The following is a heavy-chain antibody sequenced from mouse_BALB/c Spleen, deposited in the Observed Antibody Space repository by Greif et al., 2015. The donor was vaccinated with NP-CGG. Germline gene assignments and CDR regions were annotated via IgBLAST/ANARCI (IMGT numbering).Heavy chain of an antibody. CDR3: TRFWADYYAMNY. J-gene: IGHJ4*01. Sequence: SGAELVKPGASVKLSCKASGYTFTSYYMYWVKQRPGQGLEWIGEINPSNGGTNFNEKFKSKATLTVDKSSSTAYMQLSSLTSEDSAVYYCTRFWADYYAMNYWGQGTSVTVSS. CDR2: INPSNGGT. D-gene: IGHD4-1*01. CDR1: GYTFTSYY. V-gene: IGHV1S81*02.